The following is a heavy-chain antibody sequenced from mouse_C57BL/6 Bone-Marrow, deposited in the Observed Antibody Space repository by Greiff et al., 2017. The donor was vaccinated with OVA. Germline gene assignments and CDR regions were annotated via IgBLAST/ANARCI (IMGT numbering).Heavy chain of an antibody. CDR3: TTYGYDLFAY. J-gene: IGHJ3*01. D-gene: IGHD2-2*01. CDR2: IDPENGDT. V-gene: IGHV14-4*01. Sequence: VQLQQPGAELVRPGASVKLSCTASGFNIKDDYMHWVKQRPEQGLEWIGWIDPENGDTEYASKFQGKATITADTSSNTAYLQLSSLTSEDTAVYYCTTYGYDLFAYWGQGTLVTVSA. CDR1: GFNIKDDY.